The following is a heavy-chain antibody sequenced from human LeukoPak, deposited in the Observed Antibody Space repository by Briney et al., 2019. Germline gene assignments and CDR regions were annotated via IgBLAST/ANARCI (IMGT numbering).Heavy chain of an antibody. D-gene: IGHD3-22*01. J-gene: IGHJ4*02. CDR1: GFTFSSYA. CDR3: AKEAALDSSGYYYQDY. V-gene: IGHV3-23*01. Sequence: GGSLRLSCAASGFTFSSYAMSWVRQAPGKGLEWVSAISGSGGSTYYADSVKGRFTISRGNSKNTLYLQMNSLRAEDTAVYYCAKEAALDSSGYYYQDYWGQGTLVTVSS. CDR2: ISGSGGST.